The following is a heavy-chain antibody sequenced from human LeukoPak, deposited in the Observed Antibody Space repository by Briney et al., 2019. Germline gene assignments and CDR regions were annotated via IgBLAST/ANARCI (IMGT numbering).Heavy chain of an antibody. CDR1: GGSFSGYY. J-gene: IGHJ6*03. Sequence: SETLSLTCTVYGGSFSGYYWSWIRQPPGKGLEWIGEINHSGSTNYNPSLKSRVTISVDTSKNQFSLKLSSVTAADTAVYYCARGRHYYYYYMDVWGKGTTVTVSS. CDR3: ARGRHYYYYYMDV. CDR2: INHSGST. V-gene: IGHV4-34*01.